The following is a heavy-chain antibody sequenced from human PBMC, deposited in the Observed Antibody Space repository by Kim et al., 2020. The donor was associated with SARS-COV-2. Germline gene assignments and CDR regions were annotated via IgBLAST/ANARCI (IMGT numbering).Heavy chain of an antibody. CDR1: GFTFSSYA. CDR3: AKEGPIITMVRGVMGFDY. D-gene: IGHD3-10*01. J-gene: IGHJ4*02. V-gene: IGHV3-23*01. Sequence: GGSLRLSCAASGFTFSSYAMSWVRQAPGKGLEWVSAISGSGGSTYYADSVKGRFTISRDNSKNTLYLQMNSLRAEDTAVYYCAKEGPIITMVRGVMGFDYWGQGTLVTVSS. CDR2: ISGSGGST.